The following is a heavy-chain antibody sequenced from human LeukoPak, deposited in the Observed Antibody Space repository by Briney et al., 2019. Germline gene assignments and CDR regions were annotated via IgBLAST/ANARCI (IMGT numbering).Heavy chain of an antibody. CDR1: GGSISSYY. CDR3: ARGTWGYCSGGSCYPFDY. D-gene: IGHD2-15*01. CDR2: IYYSGST. V-gene: IGHV4-59*01. Sequence: PSETLSLTRTVSGGSISSYYWSWIRQPPGKGLEWIGYIYYSGSTNYNPSLKSRVTISVDTSKNQSSLKLSSVTAADTAVYYCARGTWGYCSGGSCYPFDYWGQGTLVTVSS. J-gene: IGHJ4*02.